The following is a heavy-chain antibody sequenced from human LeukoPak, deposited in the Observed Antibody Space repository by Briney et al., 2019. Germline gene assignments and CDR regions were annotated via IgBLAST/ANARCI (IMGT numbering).Heavy chain of an antibody. Sequence: SETLSLTCTVSGGSISSSSYYWGWIRQPPGKGPEWIGSIYYSGSTYYNPSLKSRVTISVDTSKNQFSLKLSSVTAADTAVYYCARRRWMAALEYDAFDIWGQGTMVTVSS. V-gene: IGHV4-39*01. D-gene: IGHD5-24*01. CDR2: IYYSGST. CDR3: ARRRWMAALEYDAFDI. CDR1: GGSISSSSYY. J-gene: IGHJ3*02.